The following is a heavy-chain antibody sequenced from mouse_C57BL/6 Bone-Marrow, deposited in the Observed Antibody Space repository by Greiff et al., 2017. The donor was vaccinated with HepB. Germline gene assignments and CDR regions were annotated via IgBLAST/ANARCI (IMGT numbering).Heavy chain of an antibody. V-gene: IGHV10-1*01. CDR1: GFSFNTYA. CDR2: IRSKSNNYAT. D-gene: IGHD2-2*01. Sequence: EVKLMESGGGLVQPKGSLKLSCAASGFSFNTYAMNWVRQAPGKGLEWVARIRSKSNNYATYYADSVKDRFTISRDDSESMLYLQMNNLKTEDTAMYYCVRQSTMVTTDGFAYWGQGTLVTVSA. J-gene: IGHJ3*01. CDR3: VRQSTMVTTDGFAY.